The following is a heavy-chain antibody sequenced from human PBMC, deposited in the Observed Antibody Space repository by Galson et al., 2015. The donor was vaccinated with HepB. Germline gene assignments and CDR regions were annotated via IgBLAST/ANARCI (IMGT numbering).Heavy chain of an antibody. J-gene: IGHJ5*02. V-gene: IGHV3-15*01. Sequence: SLRLSCAASGFTFSNAWMSWVRQAPGKGLEYVGRIKSKTGGGTTDYAAPVKGRFTISRDDSKSTLYLQMNSLKTEDTAVYYCTGYLTSSVAATGRASTRAWFDPWGQGTLVTVSP. CDR1: GFTFSNAW. CDR3: TGYLTSSVAATGRASTRAWFDP. D-gene: IGHD6-13*01. CDR2: IKSKTGGGTT.